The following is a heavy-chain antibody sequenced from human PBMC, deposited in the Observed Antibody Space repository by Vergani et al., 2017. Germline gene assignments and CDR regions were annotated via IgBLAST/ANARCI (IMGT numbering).Heavy chain of an antibody. Sequence: QVQVVQSGAEVKKSGSSVKVSCKASGGTFSSYAISWVRQAPGQGLEWMGGINPNSGGTNYAQKFQGRVTMTRDTSIRTAYMELSRLRSDDTAVYYCARDYGYCSSTSCPNWFDPWGQGTLVTVSS. V-gene: IGHV1-2*02. CDR2: INPNSGGT. CDR3: ARDYGYCSSTSCPNWFDP. CDR1: GGTFSSYA. D-gene: IGHD2-2*01. J-gene: IGHJ5*02.